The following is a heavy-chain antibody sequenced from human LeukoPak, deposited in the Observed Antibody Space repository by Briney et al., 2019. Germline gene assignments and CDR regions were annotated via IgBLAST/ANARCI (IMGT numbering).Heavy chain of an antibody. J-gene: IGHJ4*02. V-gene: IGHV3-23*01. Sequence: PGESLRLSCAASGFTFTVYAMSWVRQAPGKGLEWVSAISGSSDNTYFADSVKGRFTISRDNSKNTVSLQMNSLRAEDTAVYYCARDGGNSWDYWGQGTLVTVSS. CDR1: GFTFTVYA. CDR2: ISGSSDNT. D-gene: IGHD6-13*01. CDR3: ARDGGNSWDY.